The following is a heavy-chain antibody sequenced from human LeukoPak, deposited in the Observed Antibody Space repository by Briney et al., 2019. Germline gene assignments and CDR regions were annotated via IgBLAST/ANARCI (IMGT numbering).Heavy chain of an antibody. CDR3: ARIVYDSSGYIDY. J-gene: IGHJ4*02. D-gene: IGHD3-22*01. CDR1: GFTFSNYA. CDR2: LSYDGSIQ. V-gene: IGHV3-30-3*01. Sequence: GGSLRLSCAASGFTFSNYAMHWVRQAPGKGLEWVAVLSYDGSIQYYADSVKGRSTISRDNAKKSLYLQMNSLRDEDTAVYYCARIVYDSSGYIDYWGQGTLVTVSS.